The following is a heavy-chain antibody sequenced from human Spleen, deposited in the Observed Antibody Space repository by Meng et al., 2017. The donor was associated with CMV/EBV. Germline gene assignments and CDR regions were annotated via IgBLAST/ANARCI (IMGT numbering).Heavy chain of an antibody. Sequence: CTFRDAWMSWGRQAPGKGLEWVGRIKSKTDGGTTDYAAPVKARFTISRDDSKNTLYLQMNNLKTEDTAVYYCTTWYYVCWSDYLFDYWGQGTLVTVSS. CDR2: IKSKTDGGTT. J-gene: IGHJ4*02. V-gene: IGHV3-15*01. D-gene: IGHD3-3*01. CDR1: CTFRDAW. CDR3: TTWYYVCWSDYLFDY.